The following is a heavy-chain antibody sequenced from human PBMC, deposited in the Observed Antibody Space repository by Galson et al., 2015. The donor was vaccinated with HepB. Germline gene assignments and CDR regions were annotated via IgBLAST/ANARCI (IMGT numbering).Heavy chain of an antibody. CDR1: GFTFSSYW. D-gene: IGHD2-2*01. V-gene: IGHV3-74*01. CDR2: IKTDGSYT. Sequence: SLRLSCAASGFTFSSYWMHWVRQAPGKGLMWVSRIKTDGSYTSYADSVKGRFTISRDNAKNTVYLEMNSLRTEDTSNYYCVRSSNFDTWGQGTLVTVSS. J-gene: IGHJ4*02. CDR3: VRSSNFDT.